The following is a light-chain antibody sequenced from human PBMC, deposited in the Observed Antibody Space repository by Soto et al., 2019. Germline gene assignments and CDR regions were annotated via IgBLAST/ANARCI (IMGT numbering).Light chain of an antibody. CDR1: SSDVGGYNY. V-gene: IGLV2-14*01. CDR3: SSYTSSSTLKV. J-gene: IGLJ2*01. CDR2: DVS. Sequence: QSALTQPASVSGSPGQSITISCTGTSSDVGGYNYVSWCQQHPGKAPKLMIYDVSNRPSGVSNRFSGSKSGNTASLTISGLQAEDEDYYYCSSYTSSSTLKVFGGGTKLTVL.